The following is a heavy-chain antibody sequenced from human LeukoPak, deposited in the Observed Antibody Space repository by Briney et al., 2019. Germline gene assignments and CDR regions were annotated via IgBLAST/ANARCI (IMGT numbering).Heavy chain of an antibody. CDR2: IKQDGSEK. CDR3: AKGYYYDPFGAFDI. V-gene: IGHV3-7*01. CDR1: GFTFSSYW. Sequence: GGSLRLSCAASGFTFSSYWMSWVRQAPGKGLEWVANIKQDGSEKYYVDSVKGRFTISRDNAKNSLYLQMNSLRAEDTAVYYCAKGYYYDPFGAFDIWGQGTMVTVSS. D-gene: IGHD3-22*01. J-gene: IGHJ3*02.